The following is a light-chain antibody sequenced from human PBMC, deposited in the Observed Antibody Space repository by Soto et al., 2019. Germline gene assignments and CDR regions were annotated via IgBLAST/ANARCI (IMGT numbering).Light chain of an antibody. Sequence: IQMTQSPSTLSASVGDRVIITCRASQDISGWLAWYQQKPGKAPKLLVFDASSLEDGVPSRFSGSGSGTEFTLTVSNLQSDDFAVYYCQQRSNWPTFGGGTKVEIK. CDR1: QDISGW. CDR3: QQRSNWPT. V-gene: IGKV1-5*01. CDR2: DAS. J-gene: IGKJ4*01.